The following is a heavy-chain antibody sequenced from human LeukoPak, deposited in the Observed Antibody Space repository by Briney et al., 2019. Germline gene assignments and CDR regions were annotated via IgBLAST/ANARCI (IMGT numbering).Heavy chain of an antibody. V-gene: IGHV3-21*04. CDR2: ISSSSNYI. D-gene: IGHD7-27*01. Sequence: PGGSLRLSCAASGFTFNSYSMDWVRQAPGKGLEWVSSISSSSNYIYYADSVKGRFTISRDNSKNTLYLQMNSLRAEDTAVYYCAKDLYNGETGEPYFDYWGQGTLVTVSS. CDR3: AKDLYNGETGEPYFDY. J-gene: IGHJ4*02. CDR1: GFTFNSYS.